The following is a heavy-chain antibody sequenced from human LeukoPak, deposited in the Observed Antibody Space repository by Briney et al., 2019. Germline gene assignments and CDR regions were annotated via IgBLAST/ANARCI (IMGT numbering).Heavy chain of an antibody. CDR1: GFTFSSYE. V-gene: IGHV3-48*03. CDR3: ASLSGYD. CDR2: ISSSGSTI. Sequence: GGSLRLSCAASGFTFSSYEMNWVRQAPGKGLEWVSYISSSGSTIYYADSVKGRFTVSRDNDKNSLYPQMSSLRAEDTAVYYCASLSGYDWGKGATVNVSP. J-gene: IGHJ6*04. D-gene: IGHD5-12*01.